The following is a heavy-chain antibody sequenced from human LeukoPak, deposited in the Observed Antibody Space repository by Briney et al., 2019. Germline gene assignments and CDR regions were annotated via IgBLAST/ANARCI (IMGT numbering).Heavy chain of an antibody. CDR2: ISWNSGSI. J-gene: IGHJ4*02. Sequence: GGSLRLSYAASGFTFDDYAMHWVRQAPGKGLEWVSGISWNSGSIGYADSVKGRFTISRDNAKNSLYLQMNSLRAEDMALYYCAKDIGPDCSSTSCYVNWGQGTLVTVSS. CDR3: AKDIGPDCSSTSCYVN. CDR1: GFTFDDYA. V-gene: IGHV3-9*03. D-gene: IGHD2-2*01.